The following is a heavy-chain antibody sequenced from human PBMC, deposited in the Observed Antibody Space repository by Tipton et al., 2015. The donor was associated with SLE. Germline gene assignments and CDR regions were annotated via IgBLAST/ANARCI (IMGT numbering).Heavy chain of an antibody. CDR2: VYDSGTT. D-gene: IGHD2/OR15-2a*01. J-gene: IGHJ4*02. V-gene: IGHV4-39*02. Sequence: TLSLTCTVSGDSITSDIYYWGWIRQPPGKGLEWIGSVYDSGTTHYNPSLKSRVTISADTSKNHLSLKLTSVTAADTAVYFCARSSSVRTLLWPTFAYWGQGTLVTVSS. CDR3: ARSSSVRTLLWPTFAY. CDR1: GDSITSDIYY.